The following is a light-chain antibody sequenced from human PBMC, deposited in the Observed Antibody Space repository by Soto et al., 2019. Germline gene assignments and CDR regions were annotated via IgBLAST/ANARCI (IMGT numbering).Light chain of an antibody. CDR2: GAS. Sequence: EIVLTQSPATLSLSPGQRATLSCRASQSVSDFLAWYQQKPGQAPGLLILGASNRATGTPARFRGSGSGTDFTLTISSLEPEDFAVYYCQQRSSSPITFGEGTRLEIK. CDR1: QSVSDF. J-gene: IGKJ5*01. CDR3: QQRSSSPIT. V-gene: IGKV3-11*01.